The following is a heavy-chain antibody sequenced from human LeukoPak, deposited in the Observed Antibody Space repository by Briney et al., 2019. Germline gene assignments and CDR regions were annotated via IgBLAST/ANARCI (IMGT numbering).Heavy chain of an antibody. CDR3: ARDLLETYDFWSGYYNHPHLYDASDI. CDR2: IYHSGST. J-gene: IGHJ3*02. D-gene: IGHD3-3*01. V-gene: IGHV4-4*02. CDR1: GGSISSSNW. Sequence: PSETLSLTCVVSGGSISSSNWWSWVRQPPGKGLEWIGEIYHSGSTNYNPSLESRVTISVDKSKNQFSLKLSSVTAADTAVYYCARDLLETYDFWSGYYNHPHLYDASDIWGQGTMVTVSS.